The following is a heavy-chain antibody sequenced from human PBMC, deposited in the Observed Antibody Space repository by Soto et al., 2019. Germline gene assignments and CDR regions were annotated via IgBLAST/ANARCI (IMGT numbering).Heavy chain of an antibody. V-gene: IGHV3-23*01. Sequence: GGSLRLSCAASGFTFSSYAMSWVRQAPGKGLEWVSAISGSGGSTYYADSVKGRFTISRDNSKNTLYLQMNSLRAEDTAVYYCERGVVGSRLNHFDYWGQGTLVTVSS. CDR1: GFTFSSYA. D-gene: IGHD2-15*01. J-gene: IGHJ4*02. CDR2: ISGSGGST. CDR3: ERGVVGSRLNHFDY.